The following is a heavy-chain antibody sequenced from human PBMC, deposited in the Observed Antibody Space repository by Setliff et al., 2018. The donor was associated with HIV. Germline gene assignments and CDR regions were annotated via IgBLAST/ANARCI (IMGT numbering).Heavy chain of an antibody. J-gene: IGHJ5*02. CDR1: GYSFTSYW. CDR3: VRDQIGDVQVAGTWGT. D-gene: IGHD6-19*01. CDR2: INPSTSEV. Sequence: PGESLKISCKGSGYSFTSYWVGWVRQMPGRGLEWMGFINPSTSEVRYRPSLQGQVTMSVDKSISTAFLQWSSLAASDTAMYYCVRDQIGDVQVAGTWGTWGQGTLVTVSS. V-gene: IGHV5-51*01.